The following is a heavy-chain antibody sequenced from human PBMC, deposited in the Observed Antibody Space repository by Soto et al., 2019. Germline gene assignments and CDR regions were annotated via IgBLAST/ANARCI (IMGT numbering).Heavy chain of an antibody. J-gene: IGHJ5*02. V-gene: IGHV4-4*07. CDR1: GGSISSYS. CDR2: IYTSGST. Sequence: SETLSLTGTVSGGSISSYSWSWIRQPAGKGLEWSGRIYTSGSTNYNPSLKSRVTMSVDTSKNQFSLKLSSVTAADTAVYYCARDKSLYSSSWYGVEVNWFDPWGQGTLVTVSS. CDR3: ARDKSLYSSSWYGVEVNWFDP. D-gene: IGHD6-13*01.